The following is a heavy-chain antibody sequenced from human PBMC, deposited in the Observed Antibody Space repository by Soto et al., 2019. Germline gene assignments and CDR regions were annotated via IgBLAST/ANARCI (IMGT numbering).Heavy chain of an antibody. V-gene: IGHV4-59*01. CDR2: ISYSGST. J-gene: IGHJ5*02. Sequence: PSETLSLTCTVSGGSMNAYYWSWIRQPPGKRLEYIGYISYSGSTNYNPSLKSRVTMSVDTSNNQFSLRLSSVTAADTAMYYCARYHDTTFDPWGQGIQVTVS. CDR1: GGSMNAYY. CDR3: ARYHDTTFDP.